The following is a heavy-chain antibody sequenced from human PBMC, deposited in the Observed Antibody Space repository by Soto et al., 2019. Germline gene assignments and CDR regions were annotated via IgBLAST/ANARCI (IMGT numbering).Heavy chain of an antibody. J-gene: IGHJ4*02. Sequence: EVQLVESGGSLIQPGGSLRLSCAASGFTVSSSYMSWVRQAPGQGLEWVLVIYSGGSTYYADSVKGRFTISRDNSKNTLYLQMNSLRAEDTAVYYCARAPGSSGYSDYIDYWGQGTLVTVSS. CDR2: IYSGGST. D-gene: IGHD3-22*01. CDR1: GFTVSSSY. V-gene: IGHV3-53*01. CDR3: ARAPGSSGYSDYIDY.